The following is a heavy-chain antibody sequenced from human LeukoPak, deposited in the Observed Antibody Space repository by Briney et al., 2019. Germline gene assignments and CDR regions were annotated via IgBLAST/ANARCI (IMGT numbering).Heavy chain of an antibody. CDR2: IRPDGSDK. J-gene: IGHJ4*02. CDR1: GLTFNTFW. Sequence: GGSLRLSCAASGLTFNTFWMNWVRLAPGRGLEWLANIRPDGSDKYYVDSVRGRFTISRDNGKNLVYLEMNSLRVEDTAVYYCSGRDSSRNPWAYWGQGTLVSVSS. CDR3: SGRDSSRNPWAY. D-gene: IGHD2-2*01. V-gene: IGHV3-7*01.